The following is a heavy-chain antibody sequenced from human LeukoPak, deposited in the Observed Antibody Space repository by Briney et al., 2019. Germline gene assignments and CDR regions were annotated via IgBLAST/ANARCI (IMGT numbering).Heavy chain of an antibody. CDR1: GFTFSSYA. J-gene: IGHJ1*01. Sequence: GGSLRLSCAASGFTFSSYAMHWVRQAPGKGLEWVAVISYDGGNKYYADSVKGRFTISRDNSKNTLYLQMNSLRAEDTAVYYCARGSPQWLVHGDGFQHWGQGTLVTVSS. D-gene: IGHD6-19*01. CDR2: ISYDGGNK. CDR3: ARGSPQWLVHGDGFQH. V-gene: IGHV3-30-3*01.